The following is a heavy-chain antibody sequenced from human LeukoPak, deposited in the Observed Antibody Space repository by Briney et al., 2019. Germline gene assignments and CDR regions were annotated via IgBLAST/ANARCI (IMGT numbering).Heavy chain of an antibody. CDR2: IYYSGST. CDR1: GGPISSSSYY. Sequence: PSETLSLTCTDSGGPISSSSYYWGWIRQPPGKGLEWIGSIYYSGSTYYNPSLKSRVTISVDTSKNQFSLRLSSVTAADTAAYYCASSANYGGNSGYFDSWGQGTLVTVSS. J-gene: IGHJ4*02. D-gene: IGHD4-23*01. CDR3: ASSANYGGNSGYFDS. V-gene: IGHV4-39*01.